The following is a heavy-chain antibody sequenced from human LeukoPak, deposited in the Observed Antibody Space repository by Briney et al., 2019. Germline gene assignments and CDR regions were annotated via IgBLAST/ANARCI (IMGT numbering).Heavy chain of an antibody. CDR1: GFTFSSYA. D-gene: IGHD1-26*01. CDR2: ISYDGSNK. V-gene: IGHV3-30-3*01. Sequence: GRSLRLSCAASGFTFSSYAMHWVRQAPGKGLEWVAVISYDGSNKYYADSVKGRFTISRDNSKNTLYLQMNSLRAEDTAVYYCANLVGATTLIDYWGQGTLVTVSS. J-gene: IGHJ4*02. CDR3: ANLVGATTLIDY.